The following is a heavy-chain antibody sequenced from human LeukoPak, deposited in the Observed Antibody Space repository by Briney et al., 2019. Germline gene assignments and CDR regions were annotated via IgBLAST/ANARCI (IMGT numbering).Heavy chain of an antibody. CDR2: IKRKSDGGTT. CDR1: GLTFSNAW. Sequence: GGSLRLSCAASGLTFSNAWMSWVRQVPGKGLEWVGRIKRKSDGGTTDYAAPVKGRFTISRDDLKETLYLQMNSLKTEDTAVYYCTTGYSNYLRYYYYFYMDVWGKGTTVTVSS. D-gene: IGHD4-11*01. CDR3: TTGYSNYLRYYYYFYMDV. J-gene: IGHJ6*03. V-gene: IGHV3-15*01.